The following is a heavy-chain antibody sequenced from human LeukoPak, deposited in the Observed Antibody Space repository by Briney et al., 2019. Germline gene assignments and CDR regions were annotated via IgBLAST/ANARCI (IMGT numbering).Heavy chain of an antibody. CDR3: ARDAVDAFDI. CDR2: INSDGSST. V-gene: IGHV3-74*01. Sequence: GGSLRLSCAASGFTFSSYWMHWVRQAPGKALVWVSRINSDGSSTSYADSVKGRFTISRDNAKNTLYLQMNSLRAEDTAVYYCARDAVDAFDIWGQGTMVTVSS. CDR1: GFTFSSYW. J-gene: IGHJ3*02.